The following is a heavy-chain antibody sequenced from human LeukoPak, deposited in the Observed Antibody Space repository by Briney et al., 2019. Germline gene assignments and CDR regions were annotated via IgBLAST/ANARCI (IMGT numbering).Heavy chain of an antibody. J-gene: IGHJ4*02. V-gene: IGHV1-69*05. CDR1: VGTFSSYA. Sequence: SGKLSCKPDVGTFSSYAISWVRQAPGQGLEWMGGIIPIFGTANYAQKFQGRVTITTDESTSTAYMELSSLRSEDTAVYYCASGPYEYYFDYWGQGTLVTVSS. CDR3: ASGPYEYYFDY. D-gene: IGHD3-22*01. CDR2: IIPIFGTA.